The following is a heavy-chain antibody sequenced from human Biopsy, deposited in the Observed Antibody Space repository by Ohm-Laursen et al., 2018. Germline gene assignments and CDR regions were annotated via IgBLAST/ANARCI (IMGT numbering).Heavy chain of an antibody. Sequence: SETLSLTCTVSGGSLSSYYWSWIRQPAGKGLEWIGRIYSSGSTSYNPSLKSRVTLSMDTSKRQFSLKLSFVTAADTAVYYCARWTPEYDSSRYYLDAFDIWGQGTKVTVSS. V-gene: IGHV4-4*07. CDR3: ARWTPEYDSSRYYLDAFDI. D-gene: IGHD3-22*01. CDR1: GGSLSSYY. CDR2: IYSSGST. J-gene: IGHJ3*02.